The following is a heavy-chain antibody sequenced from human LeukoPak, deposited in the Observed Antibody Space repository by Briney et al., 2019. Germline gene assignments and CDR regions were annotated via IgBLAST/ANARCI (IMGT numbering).Heavy chain of an antibody. CDR2: IYYSGST. D-gene: IGHD1-26*01. CDR3: ARSIVGATSGWFDP. CDR1: GGSISSSSYH. Sequence: SETLSLTCTVSGGSISSSSYHWGWIRQPPGKGLEWIGSIYYSGSTYYNPSLKSRVTISVDTSKNQFSLKLSSVTAADTAVYYCARSIVGATSGWFDPWGQGILVTVSS. J-gene: IGHJ5*02. V-gene: IGHV4-39*01.